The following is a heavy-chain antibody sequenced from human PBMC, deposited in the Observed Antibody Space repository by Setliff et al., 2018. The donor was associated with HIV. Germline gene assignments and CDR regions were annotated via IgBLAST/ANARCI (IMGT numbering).Heavy chain of an antibody. CDR1: GGSISGYY. V-gene: IGHV4-4*09. J-gene: IGHJ3*02. Sequence: SETLSLTCTVSGGSISGYYWSWIRQSPGKGLEWIGYIYSSGSTDFNPSLKSRVTLSIDTSKNQFSLNLTSMTAADTAVYFCVRHGYYYDFIDIWGQGTVVTV. D-gene: IGHD3-22*01. CDR3: VRHGYYYDFIDI. CDR2: IYSSGST.